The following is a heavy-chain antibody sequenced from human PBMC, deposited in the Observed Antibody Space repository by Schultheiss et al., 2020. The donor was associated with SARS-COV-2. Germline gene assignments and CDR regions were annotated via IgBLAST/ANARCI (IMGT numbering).Heavy chain of an antibody. J-gene: IGHJ6*03. V-gene: IGHV3-9*01. CDR1: GFPFSDYY. CDR3: AKDRRDCSSTSCYFGYYYYYYMDV. Sequence: GGSLRLSCAASGFPFSDYYMTWLRQAPGRGLEWVSGISWNSGSIGYADSVKGRFTISRDNAKNSLYLQMNSLKTEDTAVYYCAKDRRDCSSTSCYFGYYYYYYMDVWGKGTTVTVSS. D-gene: IGHD2-2*01. CDR2: ISWNSGSI.